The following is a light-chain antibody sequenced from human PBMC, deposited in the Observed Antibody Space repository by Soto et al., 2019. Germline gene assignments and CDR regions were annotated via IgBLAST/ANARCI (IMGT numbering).Light chain of an antibody. V-gene: IGLV2-23*01. Sequence: QSALTQPASVSGSPGQSITISCTGTSSDVGSYNLVSWYQQHPGKAPKLLIYEGSKRPSGVSNRFSGSKSGSTASLTVSGIQAEDEADYYCSSYAGDTTSDVVFGGGTKLTVL. J-gene: IGLJ2*01. CDR3: SSYAGDTTSDVV. CDR1: SSDVGSYNL. CDR2: EGS.